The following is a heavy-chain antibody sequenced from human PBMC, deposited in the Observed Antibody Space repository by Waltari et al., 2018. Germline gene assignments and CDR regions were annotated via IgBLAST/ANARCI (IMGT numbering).Heavy chain of an antibody. Sequence: QITLKESGPTLVTPTQTLTLTCTFSGFSLNTSELGVGCIRQPTGKALEWLALIYGNDDKRYNPSLKNRLTITKDTSKNQVVLTMDNMDSVDTGTYYCVQSPTVTGTFDNWGQGSLVTVSS. CDR1: GFSLNTSELG. J-gene: IGHJ4*02. D-gene: IGHD6-19*01. CDR3: VQSPTVTGTFDN. CDR2: IYGNDDK. V-gene: IGHV2-5*04.